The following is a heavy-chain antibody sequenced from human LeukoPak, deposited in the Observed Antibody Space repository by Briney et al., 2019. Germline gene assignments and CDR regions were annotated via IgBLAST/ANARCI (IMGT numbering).Heavy chain of an antibody. CDR3: ARDLMDQLLDLYFDY. J-gene: IGHJ4*02. Sequence: ASVKVSCKASGYTFTSYGISWVRQAPGQGLEWMGWISAYNGNTNYAQKLQGRVTMTTDTSTSTAYMELRSLRSDDTAVYYCARDLMDQLLDLYFDYWGQGTLVTVSS. D-gene: IGHD2-2*01. CDR1: GYTFTSYG. V-gene: IGHV1-18*01. CDR2: ISAYNGNT.